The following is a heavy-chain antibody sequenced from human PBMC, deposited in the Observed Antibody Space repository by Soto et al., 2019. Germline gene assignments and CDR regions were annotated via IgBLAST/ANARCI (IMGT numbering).Heavy chain of an antibody. J-gene: IGHJ3*02. CDR3: ARDSXITIFGVALVDAFDI. CDR2: INANNGNT. Sequence: GASVKVSSKPSGYTLTSYYVHWVRQAPGQGLEWMGLINANNGNTSYAQKLQGRVTMTTDTSTSTAYMELRSLRSDDTAVYYCARDSXITIFGVALVDAFDIWGQGTMVTVSS. V-gene: IGHV1-18*04. D-gene: IGHD3-3*01. CDR1: GYTLTSYY.